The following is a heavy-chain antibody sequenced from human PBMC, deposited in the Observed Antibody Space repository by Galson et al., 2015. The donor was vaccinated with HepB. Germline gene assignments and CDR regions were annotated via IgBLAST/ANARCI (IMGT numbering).Heavy chain of an antibody. Sequence: SVKVSCKASGYTFTSYAMNWVRQAPGQRLEWMGWINAGNGDTKYSQKFQGRVSITRDTSASTAYMDLSSLTSEDTAVYYCARGIWTAKLHYYYMDVWGRGTTVSVSS. CDR1: GYTFTSYA. CDR2: INAGNGDT. V-gene: IGHV1-3*01. J-gene: IGHJ6*03. CDR3: ARGIWTAKLHYYYMDV. D-gene: IGHD3/OR15-3a*01.